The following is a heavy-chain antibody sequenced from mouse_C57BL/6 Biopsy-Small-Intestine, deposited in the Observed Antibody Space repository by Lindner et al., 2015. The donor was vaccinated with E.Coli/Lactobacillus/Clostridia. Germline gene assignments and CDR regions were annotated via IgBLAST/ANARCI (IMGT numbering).Heavy chain of an antibody. V-gene: IGHV1-78*01. CDR3: AREDRDFDY. J-gene: IGHJ2*01. CDR2: IHPRDGSN. CDR1: GYTFTDQI. Sequence: VQLQESGAELVKPGASVKISCKVSGYTFTDQIIHWMKQRPEQGLEWIGYIHPRDGSNNYNEKFKGKATLTAAKSSNTAYMQLNSLTSEDSAVYFCAREDRDFDYWGQGTTLTVSS.